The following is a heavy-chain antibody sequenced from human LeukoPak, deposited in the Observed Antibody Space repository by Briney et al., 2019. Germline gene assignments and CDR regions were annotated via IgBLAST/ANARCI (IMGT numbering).Heavy chain of an antibody. CDR1: GDSISNGGYS. CDR2: IYHSGST. Sequence: PSETLSLTCAVSGDSISNGGYSWSWIRQPPGKGLEWIGYIYHSGSTYYNPSLKSRVTISVDKSKNQFSLKLSSVTAADTAVYYCARDPDYYDSSGYLGAVFDIWGQGTMVTVSS. V-gene: IGHV4-30-2*01. CDR3: ARDPDYYDSSGYLGAVFDI. J-gene: IGHJ3*02. D-gene: IGHD3-22*01.